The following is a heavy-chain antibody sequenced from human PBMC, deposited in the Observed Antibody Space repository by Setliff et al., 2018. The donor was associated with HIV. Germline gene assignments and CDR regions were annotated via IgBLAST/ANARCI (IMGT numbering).Heavy chain of an antibody. Sequence: PSQTLSLTYAISGDSVSSNSTAWNWIRQSPSRGLEWLGRTYYRSKWYNDYAGYVKGRITINPDKSKNQFSLQLNSVTPEDTAVYYCARPRGVGYYDSSGNAFDIWGQGTMVTVSS. J-gene: IGHJ3*02. CDR2: TYYRSKWYN. CDR3: ARPRGVGYYDSSGNAFDI. V-gene: IGHV6-1*01. D-gene: IGHD3-22*01. CDR1: GDSVSSNSTA.